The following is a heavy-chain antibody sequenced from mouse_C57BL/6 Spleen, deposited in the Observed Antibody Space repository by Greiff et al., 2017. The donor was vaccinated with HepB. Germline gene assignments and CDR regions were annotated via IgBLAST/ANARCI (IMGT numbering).Heavy chain of an antibody. Sequence: VKLQESGAELARPGASVKMSCKASGYTFPSYTMHWVKQRPGQGLEWIGYINPSSGYTKYNQKFKDKATLTADKSSSTAYMQLSSLTSEDSAVYYCAANPWGYAMDYWGQGTSVTVSS. J-gene: IGHJ4*01. V-gene: IGHV1-4*01. CDR3: AANPWGYAMDY. D-gene: IGHD4-1*01. CDR1: GYTFPSYT. CDR2: INPSSGYT.